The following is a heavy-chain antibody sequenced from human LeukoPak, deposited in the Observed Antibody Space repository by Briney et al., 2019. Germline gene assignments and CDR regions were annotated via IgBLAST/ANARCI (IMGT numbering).Heavy chain of an antibody. CDR1: GFTFGDYA. CDR3: TRRGGAAHFDY. CDR2: LRSKAYGGTT. Sequence: GGSLRLSCTASGFTFGDYAMSWVRQAPGKGLEWVGFLRSKAYGGTTEYAASVKGRFTISRDDSKSIAYLQMNSLKTEDTAVYYCTRRGGAAHFDYWGQGTLVTVSS. V-gene: IGHV3-49*04. D-gene: IGHD1-26*01. J-gene: IGHJ4*02.